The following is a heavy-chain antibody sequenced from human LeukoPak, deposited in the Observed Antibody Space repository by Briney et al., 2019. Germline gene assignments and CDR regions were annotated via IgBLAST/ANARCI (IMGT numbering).Heavy chain of an antibody. Sequence: PGGSLRLSCAASGFTFDEHDMYWVRQVPGKGLDWVCLISKDGGNKHYADSVKGRFSISRDNNRNSLSLQMNSLRSEDTALYFCAKRSGAPNNFDYWGQGALVTVSS. CDR2: ISKDGGNK. CDR3: AKRSGAPNNFDY. CDR1: GFTFDEHD. V-gene: IGHV3-43*02. J-gene: IGHJ4*02. D-gene: IGHD1-1*01.